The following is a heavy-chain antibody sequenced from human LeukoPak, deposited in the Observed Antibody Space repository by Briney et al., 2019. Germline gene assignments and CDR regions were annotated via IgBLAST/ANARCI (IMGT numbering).Heavy chain of an antibody. Sequence: ASVKVSCKASGYTYTTYGISWVRQAPGQGLEWMGWINAYSGNTDYTQNLQGRLTMATDTSTTTAYMELRSLRSDDTAVYYCARDGNCSGGSCYSLGYYYGMDVWGQGTTVTVSS. CDR3: ARDGNCSGGSCYSLGYYYGMDV. D-gene: IGHD2-15*01. CDR2: INAYSGNT. V-gene: IGHV1-18*01. CDR1: GYTYTTYG. J-gene: IGHJ6*02.